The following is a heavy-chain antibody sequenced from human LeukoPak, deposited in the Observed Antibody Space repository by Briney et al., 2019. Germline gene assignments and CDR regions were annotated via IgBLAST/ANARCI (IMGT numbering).Heavy chain of an antibody. CDR3: AILVVTPDDAFDI. CDR2: INSDGSST. J-gene: IGHJ3*02. D-gene: IGHD4-23*01. CDR1: GFTFSSYW. V-gene: IGHV3-74*01. Sequence: GGSLRLSCAASGFTFSSYWMHWVRHAPGKGLVWVSRINSDGSSTSYADSVKGRFTISRDNAKNTLYLQMNSLRAEDTAVYYCAILVVTPDDAFDIWGRGTMVTVSS.